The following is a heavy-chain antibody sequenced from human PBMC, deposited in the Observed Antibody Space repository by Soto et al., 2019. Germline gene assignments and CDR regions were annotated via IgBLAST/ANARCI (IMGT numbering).Heavy chain of an antibody. CDR1: GDSFTSYL. CDR2: ISAYNGNT. D-gene: IGHD2-2*01. J-gene: IGHJ6*02. Sequence: APVNGSCKASGDSFTSYLISWVRLATGQGLEWMGWISAYNGNTNYAQKLQGRVTMTTDTSTSTAYMELRSLRSDDTAVYYCTPDPFYCSSTSCYRAKSYYYYYGMDVWGQGTTVTVSS. V-gene: IGHV1-18*01. CDR3: TPDPFYCSSTSCYRAKSYYYYYGMDV.